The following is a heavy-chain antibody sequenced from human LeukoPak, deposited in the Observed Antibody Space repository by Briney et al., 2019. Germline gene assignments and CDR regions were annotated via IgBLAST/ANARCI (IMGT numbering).Heavy chain of an antibody. J-gene: IGHJ4*02. CDR1: GGSISSSSYY. Sequence: SETLSLTCTVSGGSISSSSYYWGWIRQPPGKGLEWIGSIYYSGSTYYNPSLKSRVTISVDTSKNQFSLKLSSVTAADTAVYYCARGGSSYSSSWYADYWGQGTLVTVSS. D-gene: IGHD6-13*01. V-gene: IGHV4-39*01. CDR2: IYYSGST. CDR3: ARGGSSYSSSWYADY.